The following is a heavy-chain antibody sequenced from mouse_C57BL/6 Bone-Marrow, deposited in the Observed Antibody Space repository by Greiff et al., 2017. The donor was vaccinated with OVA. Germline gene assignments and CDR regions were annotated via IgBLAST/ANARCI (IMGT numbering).Heavy chain of an antibody. Sequence: QVHVKQSGAELARPGASVKLSCKASGYTFTSYGISWVKQRTGQGLEWIGEIYPRSGNTYYNEKFKGKATLTADKSSSTAYMELRSLTSEDSAVYFCARGYYYGSSRGYWGQGTTLTVSS. D-gene: IGHD1-1*01. J-gene: IGHJ2*01. V-gene: IGHV1-81*01. CDR1: GYTFTSYG. CDR3: ARGYYYGSSRGY. CDR2: IYPRSGNT.